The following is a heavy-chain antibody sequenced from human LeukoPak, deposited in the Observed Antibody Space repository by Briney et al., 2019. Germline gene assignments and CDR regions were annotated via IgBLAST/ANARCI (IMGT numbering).Heavy chain of an antibody. CDR3: AKYNYDYGTFDY. CDR2: ISSSGSAI. J-gene: IGHJ4*02. V-gene: IGHV3-48*03. CDR1: GLTFRNYE. Sequence: GGSPRLSCVASGLTFRNYEMNWVRQAPGKGLEWVSYISSSGSAIYYEDSVKGRFTTSRDDAKNSLYLQMNSLRADDTALYYCAKYNYDYGTFDYWGQGTLVTVSS. D-gene: IGHD5-18*01.